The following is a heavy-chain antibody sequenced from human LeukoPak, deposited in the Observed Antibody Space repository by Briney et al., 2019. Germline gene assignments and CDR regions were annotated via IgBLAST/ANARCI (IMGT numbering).Heavy chain of an antibody. CDR2: INHCGRT. CDR3: ARGGRQQLVRTHDGFDI. V-gene: IGHV4-34*01. D-gene: IGHD6-13*01. Sequence: SETLSLTCAVYGGSFSGYDWSWIRQPPAKGLEWIGEINHCGRTNYNPSLKSRVTISVDTSKKQFSLKLSSVTAADTAVYYCARGGRQQLVRTHDGFDIWGQGTMVTVSS. J-gene: IGHJ3*02. CDR1: GGSFSGYD.